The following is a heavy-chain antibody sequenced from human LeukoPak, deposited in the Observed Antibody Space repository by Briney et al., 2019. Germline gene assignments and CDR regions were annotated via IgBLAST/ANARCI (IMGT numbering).Heavy chain of an antibody. Sequence: GRSLRLSCAASGFTFSSYGMHWVRQAPGKGLEWVAVIWYDGSNKYYADSVKGRFTISRDNSKNTLYLQMNSLRAEDTAVYYCARDQDSSSWYGYFQHWGQGTLVTVSS. CDR1: GFTFSSYG. J-gene: IGHJ1*01. D-gene: IGHD6-13*01. CDR3: ARDQDSSSWYGYFQH. V-gene: IGHV3-33*01. CDR2: IWYDGSNK.